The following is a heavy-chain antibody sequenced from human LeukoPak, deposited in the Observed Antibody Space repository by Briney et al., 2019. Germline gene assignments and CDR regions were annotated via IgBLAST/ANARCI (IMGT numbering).Heavy chain of an antibody. V-gene: IGHV1-2*02. CDR2: INPNSGGT. Sequence: ASVKVSCKASGYTFTGYYMHWVRQAPGQGLEWMGWINPNSGGTNYAQKFQGRVTMTRDTSISTAYMELSRLRSDDTAVYYCARDLPEGYYDILTGYYTGHAFDIWGQGTMVTVSS. CDR3: ARDLPEGYYDILTGYYTGHAFDI. D-gene: IGHD3-9*01. CDR1: GYTFTGYY. J-gene: IGHJ3*02.